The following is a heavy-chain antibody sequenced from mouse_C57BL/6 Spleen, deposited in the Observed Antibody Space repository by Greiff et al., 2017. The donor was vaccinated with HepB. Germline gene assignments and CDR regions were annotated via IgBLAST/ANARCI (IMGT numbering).Heavy chain of an antibody. D-gene: IGHD4-1*01. V-gene: IGHV2-9*01. CDR3: AKHLGRYAMDG. Sequence: VHLVESGPGLVAPSQSLSITCTVSGFSFTSYGVDWVRQPPGKGLEWLGGIWRGGSTNYNSALMSRLGISKDNSKGHVFLTMNRRPTDDTAMYYFAKHLGRYAMDGWGQGTSVTVSS. J-gene: IGHJ4*01. CDR1: GFSFTSYG. CDR2: IWRGGST.